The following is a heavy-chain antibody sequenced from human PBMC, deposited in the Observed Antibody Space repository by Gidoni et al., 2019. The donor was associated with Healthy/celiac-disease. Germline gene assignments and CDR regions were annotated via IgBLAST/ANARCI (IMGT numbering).Heavy chain of an antibody. CDR1: GCTFSSYG. J-gene: IGHJ4*02. Sequence: QGQLVESGGGVVQPGRSLRLSCAASGCTFSSYGMHWVRQAPGKGLEWVAVISYDGSNKYYADSVKGRFTISRDKSKNTLYLQMNSLRAEDTAVYYCANDPELGDLPWVRTPHGPFDYWGQGTLVTVSS. CDR2: ISYDGSNK. V-gene: IGHV3-30*18. CDR3: ANDPELGDLPWVRTPHGPFDY. D-gene: IGHD2-21*02.